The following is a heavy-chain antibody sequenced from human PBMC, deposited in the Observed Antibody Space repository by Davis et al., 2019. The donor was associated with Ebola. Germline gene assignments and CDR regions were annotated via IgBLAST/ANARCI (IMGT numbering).Heavy chain of an antibody. CDR2: ISSSSNYI. CDR1: GFTFSSYS. V-gene: IGHV3-21*01. CDR3: AKALGYCSGGSCYSTGYFDY. Sequence: PGGSLRLSCAASGFTFSSYSMNWVRQAPGKGLEWVSFISSSSNYIYYADSVKVRFTISRDNSKNTLYLQMNSLRAEDTAVYYCAKALGYCSGGSCYSTGYFDYWGQGTLVTVSS. J-gene: IGHJ4*02. D-gene: IGHD2-15*01.